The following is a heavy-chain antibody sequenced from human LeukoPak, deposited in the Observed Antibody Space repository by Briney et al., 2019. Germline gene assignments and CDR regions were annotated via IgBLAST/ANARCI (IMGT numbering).Heavy chain of an antibody. CDR1: GVSFSTYY. J-gene: IGHJ4*02. Sequence: SETLSLTCGVSGVSFSTYYWSWIRQSQEKGLEWIGEVNHSGYTNYNPSLKGRVTISVDTSKNQFSLKLSSVTAADTAVYYCARQLYGSDYWGQGTLVTVSS. CDR2: VNHSGYT. V-gene: IGHV4-34*01. D-gene: IGHD4-17*01. CDR3: ARQLYGSDY.